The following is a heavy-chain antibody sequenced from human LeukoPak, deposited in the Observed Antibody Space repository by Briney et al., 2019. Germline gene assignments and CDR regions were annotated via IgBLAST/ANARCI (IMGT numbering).Heavy chain of an antibody. D-gene: IGHD1-26*01. V-gene: IGHV4-4*02. Sequence: SGTLSLTCAVSGGSISSDSWWSRVRQPPGKGLEWIGEIYHSGSTNYNPSLRNLVTISLDKSKNQFSLKLSSVTAADTAVYYCARSIVGYDWNFDQWGQGILVTVSS. CDR3: ARSIVGYDWNFDQ. CDR1: GGSISSDSW. CDR2: IYHSGST. J-gene: IGHJ4*02.